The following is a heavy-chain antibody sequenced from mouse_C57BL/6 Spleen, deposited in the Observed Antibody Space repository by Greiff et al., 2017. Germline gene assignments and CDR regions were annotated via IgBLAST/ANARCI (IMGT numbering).Heavy chain of an antibody. D-gene: IGHD2-3*01. V-gene: IGHV8-8*01. CDR3: ARMRVDGYPFCDY. CDR2: IWRDDDQ. Sequence: QVTLKEPGPGILQPSQTLSLTCSFSGFSLSTFGMGVGWIRQPSGKGLEWLAHIWRDDDQYYNPALKSRITISKDTSKNQVSLTIANVDTADTATYYCARMRVDGYPFCDYGGQGTTLTVSS. J-gene: IGHJ2*01. CDR1: GFSLSTFGMG.